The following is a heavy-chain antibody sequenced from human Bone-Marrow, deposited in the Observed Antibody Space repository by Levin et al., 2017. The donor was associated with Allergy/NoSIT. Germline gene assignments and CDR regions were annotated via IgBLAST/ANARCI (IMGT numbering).Heavy chain of an antibody. CDR2: ASDDGSKR. D-gene: IGHD6-19*01. CDR1: GFTFSKYW. CDR3: ASEWSGWATFDY. V-gene: IGHV3-74*01. J-gene: IGHJ4*02. Sequence: GGSLRLSCAASGFTFSKYWMHWVRQAPGKGLEWVARASDDGSKRGYVDSVRGRFTISRDNSKNTLFLQMSGLRAEDTAVYYCASEWSGWATFDYWGQGAPVTVSS.